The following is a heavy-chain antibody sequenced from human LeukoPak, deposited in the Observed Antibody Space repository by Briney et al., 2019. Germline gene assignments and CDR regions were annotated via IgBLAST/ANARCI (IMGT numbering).Heavy chain of an antibody. J-gene: IGHJ4*02. Sequence: GGSLRLSCAASGFIFGKSWMHWVRQAPGKGLVWVSRTDGSSTTYADSVKGRFSVSMDNAQNTLYLQMNSLRAEDTAVYYCANPQSRGYDYLDYWGQGTLVTVSS. CDR1: GFIFGKSW. D-gene: IGHD5-12*01. V-gene: IGHV3-74*01. CDR2: TDGSST. CDR3: ANPQSRGYDYLDY.